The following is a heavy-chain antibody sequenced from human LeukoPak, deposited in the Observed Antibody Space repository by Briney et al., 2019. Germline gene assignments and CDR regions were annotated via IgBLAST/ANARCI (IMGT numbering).Heavy chain of an antibody. CDR3: AKSMFVYGDYVPDY. V-gene: IGHV3-23*01. D-gene: IGHD4-17*01. Sequence: TGGSLRLSCAASTFTFSTYAMSWVRQAPGNGLEWVSLISASAGSTYYADSVKGRFTISRDNSKNTLYLQMNSLRVEDTAVYYRAKSMFVYGDYVPDYWGQGTLVTVSS. J-gene: IGHJ4*02. CDR1: TFTFSTYA. CDR2: ISASAGST.